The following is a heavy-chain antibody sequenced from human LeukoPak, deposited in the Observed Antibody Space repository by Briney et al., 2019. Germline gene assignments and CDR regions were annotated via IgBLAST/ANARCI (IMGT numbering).Heavy chain of an antibody. CDR1: GYTFTSYG. Sequence: RASVKVSCKASGYTFTSYGISWVRQAPGQGLEWMGWISAYNGNTNYAQKLQGRVTMTTDTSTSTAYMELRSLRSDDTAVYYCARSAYCGGDCYSAGLDIDYWGQGTLVTVSS. J-gene: IGHJ4*02. CDR2: ISAYNGNT. CDR3: ARSAYCGGDCYSAGLDIDY. V-gene: IGHV1-18*01. D-gene: IGHD2-21*02.